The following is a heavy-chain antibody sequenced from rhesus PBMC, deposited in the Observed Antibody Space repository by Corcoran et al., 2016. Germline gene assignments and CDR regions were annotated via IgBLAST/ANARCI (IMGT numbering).Heavy chain of an antibody. V-gene: IGHV3S5*01. CDR2: IKMVGGIN. J-gene: IGHJ4*01. Sequence: EVQLVETGGGLVQPGGSLKLSCAASGFTFSSYGMSWVRQAPGKGQDGVAAIKMVGGINYYEDSLKGRVTISRENSKNTLSLQMNSLRAEDTAVDYCAKEGWSRIDYWGQGVLVTVAS. D-gene: IGHD1-1*01. CDR1: GFTFSSYG. CDR3: AKEGWSRIDY.